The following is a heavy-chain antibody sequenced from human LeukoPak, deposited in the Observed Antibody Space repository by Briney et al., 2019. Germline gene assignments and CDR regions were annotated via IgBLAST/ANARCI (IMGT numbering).Heavy chain of an antibody. CDR3: VRQYCRSTSCYGYFEY. V-gene: IGHV3-11*03. D-gene: IGHD2-2*01. Sequence: GGSLRLSCAVSGFTLSEYYMTWIGQAPGQGLEWVSDISTSSTYAKYADSVKGRFTISRDNRKNSLYLQMNSLRAEDTAMYYCVRQYCRSTSCYGYFEYWGQGTLVTVSS. J-gene: IGHJ4*02. CDR1: GFTLSEYY. CDR2: ISTSSTYA.